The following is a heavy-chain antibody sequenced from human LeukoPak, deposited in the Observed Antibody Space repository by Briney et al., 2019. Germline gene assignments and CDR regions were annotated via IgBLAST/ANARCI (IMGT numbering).Heavy chain of an antibody. CDR3: ATESSSPGANWFDP. V-gene: IGHV4-31*03. CDR2: IYYSGST. Sequence: PSQTLSLTCTVSGGSISSGGYYWSWILQHPGKGLVWIGYIYYSGSTYYNPSLKSRVTISVDTSKNQFSLKLSSVTAADTAVYYCATESSSPGANWFDPWGQGTLVTVSS. D-gene: IGHD6-6*01. J-gene: IGHJ5*02. CDR1: GGSISSGGYY.